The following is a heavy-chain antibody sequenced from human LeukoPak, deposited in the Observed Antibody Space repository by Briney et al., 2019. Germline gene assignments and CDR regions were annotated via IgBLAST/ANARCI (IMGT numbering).Heavy chain of an antibody. CDR2: MNPNSGNT. CDR1: GYTFTSYD. V-gene: IGHV1-8*01. Sequence: ASVKVSCKASGYTFTSYDINWVRQATGQGLEWMGWMNPNSGNTGYAQKFQGRVTMTRNTSISTAYMELSSLRSEDTAVYYCAGISLAAAAYLYWGQGTLVTVSS. J-gene: IGHJ4*02. D-gene: IGHD6-13*01. CDR3: AGISLAAAAYLY.